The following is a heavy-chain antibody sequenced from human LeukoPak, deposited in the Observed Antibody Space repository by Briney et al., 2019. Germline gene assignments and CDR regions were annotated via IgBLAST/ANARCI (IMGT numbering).Heavy chain of an antibody. CDR1: GGSISNYY. Sequence: PSETLSLTCTVSGGSISNYYWSWIRQPPGKGLEWIGYIYYSGSTNYNPSLKSRVTISVDTSKNQFSLKLSSVTAADTAVYYCARLGHDAFDIWGQGTMVTVSS. J-gene: IGHJ3*02. V-gene: IGHV4-59*01. CDR3: ARLGHDAFDI. CDR2: IYYSGST.